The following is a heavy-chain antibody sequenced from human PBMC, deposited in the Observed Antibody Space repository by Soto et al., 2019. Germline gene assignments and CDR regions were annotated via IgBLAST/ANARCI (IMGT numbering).Heavy chain of an antibody. D-gene: IGHD3-22*01. V-gene: IGHV4-39*07. CDR3: ARARQYYDCELDP. J-gene: IGHJ5*02. CDR1: GGSISSDNHY. Sequence: SETLSLTCTVSGGSISSDNHYWVWIRQPPGKGLEWIGYVHDSWGSYYNPSLKSRVAISLDTSKSQFSLKLTSVTAADTAIYYCARARQYYDCELDPWGQGTLVTVSS. CDR2: VHDSWGS.